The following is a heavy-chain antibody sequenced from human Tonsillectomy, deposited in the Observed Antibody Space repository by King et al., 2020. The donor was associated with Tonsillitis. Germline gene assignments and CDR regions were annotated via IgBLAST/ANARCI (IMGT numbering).Heavy chain of an antibody. J-gene: IGHJ4*02. V-gene: IGHV3-23*04. CDR3: AKLPHSTGWSSPFDY. CDR2: ISGSSYST. CDR1: GFTFSSYA. D-gene: IGHD6-19*01. Sequence: EVQLVESGGGLVQPGGSLRLSCAASGFTFSSYAMGWVRQAPGKGLEWVSTISGSSYSTYYPDSVTGRFTISRDNSDHTLYLQMHRLRPGATALYYCAKLPHSTGWSSPFDYWGQGTLVTVSS.